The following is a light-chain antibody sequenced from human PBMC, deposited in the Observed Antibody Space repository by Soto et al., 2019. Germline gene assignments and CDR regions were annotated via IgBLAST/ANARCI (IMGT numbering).Light chain of an antibody. CDR3: QQRSNWPPVT. CDR1: QSVSSY. V-gene: IGKV3-11*01. CDR2: DAS. J-gene: IGKJ4*01. Sequence: EIVLTQSPATLSLSPGERATLSCRASQSVSSYLAWYQQNPGQAPRLLIYDASNRATGIPARFSGSGSGTDFTLTISSLEPEDFPIYYCQQRSNWPPVTFSGGTKVEIK.